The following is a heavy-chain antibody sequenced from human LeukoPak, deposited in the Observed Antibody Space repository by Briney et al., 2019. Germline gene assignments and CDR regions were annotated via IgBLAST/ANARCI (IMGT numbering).Heavy chain of an antibody. V-gene: IGHV1-46*01. CDR1: GYTFTSYY. CDR3: ARWDPGITGTPEGLDY. D-gene: IGHD1-20*01. J-gene: IGHJ4*02. Sequence: ASVKVSCKASGYTFTSYYIHWVRQAPGQGLEWMGIINPSGATTTYAQKFQGRVTLTRDMSTSTVYMELSSLRSEDTAVYYCARWDPGITGTPEGLDYWGQGTLVTVSS. CDR2: INPSGATT.